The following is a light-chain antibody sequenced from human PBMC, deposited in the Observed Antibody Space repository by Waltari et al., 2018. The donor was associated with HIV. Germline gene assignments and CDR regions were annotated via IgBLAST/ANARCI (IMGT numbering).Light chain of an antibody. CDR2: RNN. Sequence: QSVLTQPPSASGTPGQRVTISCSGSSSNIGSKYVYWYQQLPGTAPKLLIHRNNQRPSGVPDRFSGSKSGTSASLAISGLRSEDEADYYCAAWDDSLSGPWVFGGGTELTVL. V-gene: IGLV1-47*01. J-gene: IGLJ3*02. CDR1: SSNIGSKY. CDR3: AAWDDSLSGPWV.